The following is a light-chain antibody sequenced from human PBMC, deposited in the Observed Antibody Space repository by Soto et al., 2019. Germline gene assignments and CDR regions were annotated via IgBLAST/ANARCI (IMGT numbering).Light chain of an antibody. V-gene: IGLV1-44*01. Sequence: QSVLTQPPSASGTPGQRVTISFSGTSSNIGSNSVHWYQQVPGTAPKLLIYDNDHRPSGVPDRFSASKSGTSASLAISGLQSEDDADYFCAAWDDSLDGHVVFGGGTKVTVL. CDR1: SSNIGSNS. CDR2: DND. CDR3: AAWDDSLDGHVV. J-gene: IGLJ2*01.